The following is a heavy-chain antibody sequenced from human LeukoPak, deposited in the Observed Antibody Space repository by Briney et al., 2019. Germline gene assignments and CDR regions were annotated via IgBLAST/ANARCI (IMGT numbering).Heavy chain of an antibody. CDR1: GYTFTGYY. CDR3: ARDFLMVRGVIIDY. V-gene: IGHV1-2*02. Sequence: ASVKVSCKASGYTFTGYYMHWVRQAPGQGLEWMGWINPNSGGTNYAQKFQGRVTMTRDTSISTAYVELSRLRSDDTAVYYCARDFLMVRGVIIDYWGQGTLVTVSS. D-gene: IGHD3-10*01. CDR2: INPNSGGT. J-gene: IGHJ4*02.